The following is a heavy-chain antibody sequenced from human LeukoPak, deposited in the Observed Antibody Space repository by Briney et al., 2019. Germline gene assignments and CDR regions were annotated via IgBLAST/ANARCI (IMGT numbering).Heavy chain of an antibody. J-gene: IGHJ1*01. Sequence: VASVKVSCKASGYTFTSYGISWVRQAPGQGREWMGWISAYNGNTNYAQKLQGRVTMTTDTSTSTAYMELRSLRSDDTAVYYCARCESITMVRGVIPEYFQHWGQGTLVTVSS. CDR1: GYTFTSYG. CDR3: ARCESITMVRGVIPEYFQH. D-gene: IGHD3-10*01. V-gene: IGHV1-18*01. CDR2: ISAYNGNT.